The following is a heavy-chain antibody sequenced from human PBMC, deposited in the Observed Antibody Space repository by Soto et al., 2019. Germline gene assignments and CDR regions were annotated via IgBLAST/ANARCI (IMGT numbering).Heavy chain of an antibody. V-gene: IGHV3-21*01. CDR2: IRGFSPYT. D-gene: IGHD2-15*01. Sequence: GGSLRLSCISSGFTFRTYTMNWVRQAPGKVLEWVSGIRGFSPYTFYAESVKGRFTISRDNAKNSLYLQMNSRRAEDTAVYYCARDRGYDAHDYYYNAMDVWGQGTTVTVSS. CDR3: ARDRGYDAHDYYYNAMDV. J-gene: IGHJ6*02. CDR1: GFTFRTYT.